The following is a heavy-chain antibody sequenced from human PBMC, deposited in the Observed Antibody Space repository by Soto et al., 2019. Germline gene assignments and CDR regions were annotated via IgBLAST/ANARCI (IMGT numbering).Heavy chain of an antibody. V-gene: IGHV3-23*01. J-gene: IGHJ4*02. CDR1: GFTFSSYA. D-gene: IGHD2-2*01. CDR2: ISGSGETT. Sequence: GGSLRLSCAASGFTFSSYAMNWVRQAPGKGLEWVATISGSGETTYYADSVKGRFTISRDNSKNTLYLQMNSLRVEDTAVYYCAKHRGSSTSYYGYWGQGTLVTVSS. CDR3: AKHRGSSTSYYGY.